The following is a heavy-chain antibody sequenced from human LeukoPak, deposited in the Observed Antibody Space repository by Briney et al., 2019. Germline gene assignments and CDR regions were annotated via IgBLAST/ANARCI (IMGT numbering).Heavy chain of an antibody. Sequence: SETLSLTCTVSGGSISIYYWSWIRQPPGKGLEWIGYIYYSGSTNYNPSLKSRVTISVDTSKNQFSLKLSSVTAADTAVYYCAREASSIAVAGYFDYWGQGTLVTVSS. J-gene: IGHJ4*02. D-gene: IGHD6-19*01. CDR3: AREASSIAVAGYFDY. V-gene: IGHV4-59*01. CDR2: IYYSGST. CDR1: GGSISIYY.